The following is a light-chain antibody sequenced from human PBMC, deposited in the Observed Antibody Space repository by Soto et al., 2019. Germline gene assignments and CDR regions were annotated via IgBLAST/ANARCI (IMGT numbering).Light chain of an antibody. Sequence: EIVLTQSPGTLSLSPGERATLSCRASQSLSTTYLAWYQQKPGQAPRLLIYGASSRATGIPDRFGGSGSGTYFTLTISRLEAEDFAVYYCQQYGRSPPYTFGQGTKLDIK. CDR3: QQYGRSPPYT. CDR1: QSLSTTY. V-gene: IGKV3-20*01. J-gene: IGKJ2*01. CDR2: GAS.